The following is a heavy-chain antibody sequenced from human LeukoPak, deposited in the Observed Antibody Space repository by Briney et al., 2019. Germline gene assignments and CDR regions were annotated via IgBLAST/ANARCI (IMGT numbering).Heavy chain of an antibody. D-gene: IGHD1-26*01. J-gene: IGHJ4*02. CDR1: GGSISSYY. CDR2: IYYSGST. Sequence: SETLSLTCTVSGGSISSYYWSWIRQPPGKGLEWIGYIYYSGSTNYNPSLKSRVTISVDTSKNQFSLKLSSVTAADTAAYYCARHGLFPYSGSYNYFDYWGQGTLVTVSS. CDR3: ARHGLFPYSGSYNYFDY. V-gene: IGHV4-59*08.